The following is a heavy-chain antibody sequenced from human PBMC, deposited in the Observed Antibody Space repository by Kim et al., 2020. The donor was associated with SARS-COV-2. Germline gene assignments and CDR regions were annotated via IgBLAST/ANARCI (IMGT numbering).Heavy chain of an antibody. D-gene: IGHD1-26*01. CDR3: AREYGGSFTYYYYYYGMDV. CDR2: ISSSSSYI. Sequence: GGSLRLSCAASGFTFSSYSMNWVRQAPGKGLEWVSSISSSSSYIYYADSVKGRFTISRDNAKNSLYLQMNSLRAEDTAVYYCAREYGGSFTYYYYYYGMDVWGQGTTVTVSS. J-gene: IGHJ6*02. CDR1: GFTFSSYS. V-gene: IGHV3-21*01.